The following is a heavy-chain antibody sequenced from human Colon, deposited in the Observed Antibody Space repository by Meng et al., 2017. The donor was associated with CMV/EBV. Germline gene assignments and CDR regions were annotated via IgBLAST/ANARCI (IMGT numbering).Heavy chain of an antibody. V-gene: IGHV3-11*05. J-gene: IGHJ5*02. CDR3: VKGHTMINP. D-gene: IGHD3-16*01. Sequence: QVQLVRFGGGLFGPGGSLRLSCAASGFIFSDYYMTWIREAPGKGLEWVSYISPTGSDTNYADSVRGRFTISRDNAKNSLFLQMSSLTAEDTAVYYCVKGHTMINPWGQGTLVTVSS. CDR2: ISPTGSDT. CDR1: GFIFSDYY.